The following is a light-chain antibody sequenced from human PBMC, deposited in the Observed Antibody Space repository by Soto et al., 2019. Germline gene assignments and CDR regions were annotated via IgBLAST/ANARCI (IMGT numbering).Light chain of an antibody. J-gene: IGKJ4*02. CDR2: DAS. CDR1: QSVSSG. Sequence: EIVMTQSPATLSVSPGDRATLSCRASQSVSSGLAWYQQIPGQAPRLLIYDASTRATGIPARFGGSGSGTEFTHTISSLQSEDFAVYYCQQYNNWPPLTFGGGTKVELK. V-gene: IGKV3-15*01. CDR3: QQYNNWPPLT.